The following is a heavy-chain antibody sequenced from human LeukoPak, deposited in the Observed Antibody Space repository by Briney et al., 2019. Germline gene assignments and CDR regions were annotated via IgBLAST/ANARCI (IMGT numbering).Heavy chain of an antibody. D-gene: IGHD3-10*02. CDR2: ISSSGSTI. Sequence: GGSLRLSCAASGFTFSTFAMLWVRQPPGKGLEWVSYISSSGSTIYYADSVKGRFTISRDNAKNSLYLQMNSLRAEDTAVYYCAELGITMIGGVWGKGTTVTISS. CDR1: GFTFSTFA. V-gene: IGHV3-48*03. J-gene: IGHJ6*04. CDR3: AELGITMIGGV.